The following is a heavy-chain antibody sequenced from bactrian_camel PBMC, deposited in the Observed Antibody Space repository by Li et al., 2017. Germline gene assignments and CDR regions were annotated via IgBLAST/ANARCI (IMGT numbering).Heavy chain of an antibody. Sequence: HVQLVESGGGSVQPGGSLTLSCAASENSDMRTCMGWFRQAPGKEREWVASIYTRFGQIFYRDSVKGRFTISRDNSKGTLYLQMNNLKPEDSAIYYCAADELWIGYIARPPLECPAQYWGRGTQVTVS. D-gene: IGHD1*01. V-gene: IGHV3S54*01. CDR3: AADELWIGYIARPPLECPAQY. J-gene: IGHJ4*01. CDR1: ENSDMRTC. CDR2: IYTRFGQI.